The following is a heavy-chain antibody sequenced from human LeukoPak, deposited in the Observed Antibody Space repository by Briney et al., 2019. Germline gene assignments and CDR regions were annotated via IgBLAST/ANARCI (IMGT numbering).Heavy chain of an antibody. V-gene: IGHV4-59*01. CDR1: GGSISSYY. Sequence: SETLSLTCTVSGGSISSYYWSWIRQPPGKGLEWIGYIYYSGSTNYNPSLKSRVTISVDTSKNQFSLKLGSVTAADTAVYYCAKDAPGAGGFDYWGQGTLVTVSS. J-gene: IGHJ4*02. D-gene: IGHD1-14*01. CDR3: AKDAPGAGGFDY. CDR2: IYYSGST.